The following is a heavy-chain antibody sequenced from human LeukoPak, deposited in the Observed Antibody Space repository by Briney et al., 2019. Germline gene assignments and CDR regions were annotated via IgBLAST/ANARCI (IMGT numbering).Heavy chain of an antibody. Sequence: GASVKVSCKASGYTFVSHGISWVRQAPGQGLEWMGWISVYNGNPNYAQKLQGRVTMTTDTSTSTAYMELRSLRSDDMAVYYCARDSYSSSWYESYYYYMDVWGKGTTVTVSS. V-gene: IGHV1-18*03. CDR3: ARDSYSSSWYESYYYYMDV. D-gene: IGHD6-13*01. CDR2: ISVYNGNP. CDR1: GYTFVSHG. J-gene: IGHJ6*03.